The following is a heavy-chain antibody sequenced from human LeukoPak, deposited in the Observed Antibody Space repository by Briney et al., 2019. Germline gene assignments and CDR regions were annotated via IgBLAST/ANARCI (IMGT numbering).Heavy chain of an antibody. Sequence: SETLSLTCTVSGASISSSSHYWGWIRQPPGEGLEWIGSIHYSGSTYYKLSLRSRVTMPVDTSNNQFSLKLSSVTAADTAVYYCARHQRISGSGYYLDYWGQGTPVAVSS. V-gene: IGHV4-39*01. CDR1: GASISSSSHY. CDR2: IHYSGST. J-gene: IGHJ4*02. CDR3: ARHQRISGSGYYLDY. D-gene: IGHD3-22*01.